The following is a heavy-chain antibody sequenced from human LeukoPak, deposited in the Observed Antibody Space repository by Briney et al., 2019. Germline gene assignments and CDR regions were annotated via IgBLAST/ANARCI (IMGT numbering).Heavy chain of an antibody. Sequence: SETLSLTCAIYGGSFSGNCWTWIRQPPGKGLEWFGEISNFGSTKYNPSLESRVSLSLDTSKNQFSLELSSVTAADTAIYYCARRKGDRDRFPYYYYMDVWGKGTTVTISS. D-gene: IGHD2-21*02. V-gene: IGHV4-34*01. CDR2: ISNFGST. CDR3: ARRKGDRDRFPYYYYMDV. J-gene: IGHJ6*03. CDR1: GGSFSGNC.